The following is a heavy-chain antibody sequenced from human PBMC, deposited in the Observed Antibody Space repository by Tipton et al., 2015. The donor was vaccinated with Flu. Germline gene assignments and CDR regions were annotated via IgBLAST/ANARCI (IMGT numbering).Heavy chain of an antibody. J-gene: IGHJ4*02. D-gene: IGHD3-10*01. CDR2: VHQTGST. V-gene: IGHV4-38-2*01. CDR1: GDSIGSRYF. CDR3: ARSTYYYGSGSSDY. Sequence: TLSLTCSVSGDSIGSRYFWGWIRQPPGKGLEWIGNVHQTGSTYYNPSLRSRVTISVDTAKNQFSQRLSSVTAADTAVYYCARSTYYYGSGSSDYWGQGTLVAVSS.